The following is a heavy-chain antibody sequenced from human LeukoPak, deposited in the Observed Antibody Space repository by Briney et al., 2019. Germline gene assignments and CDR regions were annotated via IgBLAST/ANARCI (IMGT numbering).Heavy chain of an antibody. Sequence: ASVKVSCKASGYTFTSYYMHWVRQAPGQGLEWMGWISAYNGNTNYAQKLQGRVTMTTDTSTSTAYMELRSLRSDDTAVYYCARGGDIVVVPAAMFDYWGQGTLVTVSS. V-gene: IGHV1-18*04. CDR2: ISAYNGNT. CDR3: ARGGDIVVVPAAMFDY. J-gene: IGHJ4*02. D-gene: IGHD2-2*01. CDR1: GYTFTSYY.